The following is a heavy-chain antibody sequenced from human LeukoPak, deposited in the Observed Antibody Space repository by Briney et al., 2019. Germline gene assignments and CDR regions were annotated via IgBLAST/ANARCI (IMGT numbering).Heavy chain of an antibody. CDR2: ISYSGST. V-gene: IGHV4-39*01. Sequence: KPSETLSLTCTVSGGSISSTNYYWAWIRQPPGKGLEWIGSISYSGSTYYNPSLKSRVTISVDTSKHQFSLRLSSVTAADTAVYYCARHSGYALYNWFDPWGQGTLVTVSS. J-gene: IGHJ5*02. D-gene: IGHD5-12*01. CDR1: GGSISSTNYY. CDR3: ARHSGYALYNWFDP.